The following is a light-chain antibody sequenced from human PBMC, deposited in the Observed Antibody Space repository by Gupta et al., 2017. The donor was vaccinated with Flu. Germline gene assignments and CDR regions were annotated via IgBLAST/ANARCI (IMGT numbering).Light chain of an antibody. J-gene: IGLJ1*01. Sequence: QSALTQPASVSGSLGQAITIFCSSSSNDIGDYNYVSWYQQHPGTAPKLLIFEVTKLTSGVSDRFSGSKSGNTASLTISGLLAADEAEYYCSSYRNTNIRVFGTGTRVTVL. CDR1: SNDIGDYNY. CDR2: EVT. V-gene: IGLV2-14*03. CDR3: SSYRNTNIRV.